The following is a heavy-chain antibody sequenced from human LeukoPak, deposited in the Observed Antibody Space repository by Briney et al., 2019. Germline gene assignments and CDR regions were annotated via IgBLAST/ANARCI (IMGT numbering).Heavy chain of an antibody. CDR3: ARDRGHSYGHPNWFDP. CDR2: IYYSGST. Sequence: PSETLSLTCTVSGGSISSYYWSWIRQPPGKGLEWIGYIYYSGSTNYNPSLKSRVTISVDTSKNQFSLKLSSVTAADTAVYYCARDRGHSYGHPNWFDPWGQGTLVTVSS. V-gene: IGHV4-59*01. J-gene: IGHJ5*02. D-gene: IGHD5-18*01. CDR1: GGSISSYY.